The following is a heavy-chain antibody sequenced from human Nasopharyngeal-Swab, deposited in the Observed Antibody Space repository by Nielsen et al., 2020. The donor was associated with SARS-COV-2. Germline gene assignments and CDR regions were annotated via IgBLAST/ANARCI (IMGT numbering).Heavy chain of an antibody. J-gene: IGHJ3*01. CDR1: GDSIAYST. V-gene: IGHV3-43*02. CDR2: INGNDDGT. D-gene: IGHD6-19*01. Sequence: GGSLRLSCTVSGDSIAYSTFYWGWIRQPPGKGLEWIALINGNDDGTHYADSVKGRFTISRDNKKNSLYLQMNSLRTEDTAFYFCAKVGRGIGYTSGWYGAYDVWGQGTKVTVSS. CDR3: AKVGRGIGYTSGWYGAYDV.